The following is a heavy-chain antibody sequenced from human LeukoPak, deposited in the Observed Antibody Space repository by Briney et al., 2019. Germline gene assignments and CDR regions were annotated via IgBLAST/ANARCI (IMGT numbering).Heavy chain of an antibody. J-gene: IGHJ4*02. CDR3: FCDDSSCNFDT. CDR2: INPYSGDT. CDR1: GYSFIGYY. V-gene: IGHV1-2*02. Sequence: ASVKVSCKASGYSFIGYYIHWLRQAPGPGLEWMGWINPYSGDTNYARKFQGRVTMTRDTSISTAYMELSGLTSDDTSVYYCFCDDSSCNFDTWGQGTLVTVSS. D-gene: IGHD3-22*01.